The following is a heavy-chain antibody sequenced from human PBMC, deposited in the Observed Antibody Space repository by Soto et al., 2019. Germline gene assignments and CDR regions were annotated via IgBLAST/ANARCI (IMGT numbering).Heavy chain of an antibody. V-gene: IGHV1-69*01. J-gene: IGHJ6*02. D-gene: IGHD3-9*01. Sequence: QVQLVQSGAEVKKPGSSVKVSCKASGGTFSSYAISRVRQAPGQGLEWMGGIIPIFGTANYAQKFQGRVTITADESTSTAYMELSSLRSEDTAVYYCARGILTGYQYYYYYGMDVWGQGTTVTVSS. CDR1: GGTFSSYA. CDR3: ARGILTGYQYYYYYGMDV. CDR2: IIPIFGTA.